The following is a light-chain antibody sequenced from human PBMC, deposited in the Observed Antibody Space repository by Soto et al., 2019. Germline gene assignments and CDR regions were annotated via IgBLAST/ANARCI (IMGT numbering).Light chain of an antibody. CDR2: AAY. CDR3: QHTYTIPPT. J-gene: IGKJ3*01. V-gene: IGKV1-39*01. Sequence: DIQMTQSPSSLSASVGDRVTITCRATQSISIYLNWYQHKPGKAPHALIYAAYSLQSGVTSRFSGRGSGTDFTLTISTLQPKDFATYYYQHTYTIPPTFGHATKVFIK. CDR1: QSISIY.